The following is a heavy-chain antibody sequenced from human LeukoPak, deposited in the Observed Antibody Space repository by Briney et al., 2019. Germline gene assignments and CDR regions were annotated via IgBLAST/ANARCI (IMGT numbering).Heavy chain of an antibody. Sequence: GGSLRLSCAASGFTFNSHWMTWVRQAPGKGPQWVANIETDGSQKYNVDSVKGRFTISRDNAKNSLYLQMNSLRDEDSAVYYCARDITIGIWGQGTLVTVSS. V-gene: IGHV3-7*04. CDR2: IETDGSQK. J-gene: IGHJ4*02. D-gene: IGHD5-24*01. CDR1: GFTFNSHW. CDR3: ARDITIGI.